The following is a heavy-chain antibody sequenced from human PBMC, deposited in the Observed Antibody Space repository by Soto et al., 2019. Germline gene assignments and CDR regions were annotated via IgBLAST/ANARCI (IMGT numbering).Heavy chain of an antibody. Sequence: GGSLRLSCAASGFTFDDYAMHWVRQAPGKGLEWVSGISWNSGSIGYADPVKGRFTISRDNAKSSLYLQMNSLRAEDTALYYCAKDMDDFWSGYYFDYWGQGTLVTVSS. V-gene: IGHV3-9*01. J-gene: IGHJ4*02. CDR2: ISWNSGSI. CDR3: AKDMDDFWSGYYFDY. CDR1: GFTFDDYA. D-gene: IGHD3-3*01.